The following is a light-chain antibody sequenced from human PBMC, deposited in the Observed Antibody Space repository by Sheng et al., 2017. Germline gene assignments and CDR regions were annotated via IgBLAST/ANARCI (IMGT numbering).Light chain of an antibody. CDR3: HHYNFSPPYS. CDR1: QSVSNNF. CDR2: AAS. Sequence: EIVLTQSPGILSLSPGERVTLSCRASQSVSNNFLAWYQQKPGQAPRLLIYAASTRATGVPVRFSGSGSGTDFTLTISRLEPEDFAVYYCHHYNFSPPYSFGQGTKLEIE. V-gene: IGKV3-20*01. J-gene: IGKJ2*03.